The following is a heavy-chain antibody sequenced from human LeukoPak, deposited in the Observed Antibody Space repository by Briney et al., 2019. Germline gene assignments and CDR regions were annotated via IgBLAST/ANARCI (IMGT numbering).Heavy chain of an antibody. Sequence: ASVKVSCKASGYTFTGYYLHWVRQAPGQGLEWMGWINPNSGGANYAHHFQGRVTMTTDTSIDTAYMELSRLRPDDTAVYYCAREAMYPGYHFDSWGQGTLVTVSS. CDR1: GYTFTGYY. V-gene: IGHV1-2*02. CDR3: AREAMYPGYHFDS. J-gene: IGHJ4*02. D-gene: IGHD6-13*01. CDR2: INPNSGGA.